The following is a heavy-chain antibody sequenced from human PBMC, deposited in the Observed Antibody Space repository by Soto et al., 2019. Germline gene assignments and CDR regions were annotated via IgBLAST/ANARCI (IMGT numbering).Heavy chain of an antibody. V-gene: IGHV4-38-2*01. D-gene: IGHD3-16*02. CDR1: GFSIRAYYF. CDR2: ISHSGRA. J-gene: IGHJ4*02. Sequence: PSESLSLTCGVSGFSIRAYYFWCLIREPAGKGLEWIGLISHSGRATSHPSFASRATISLDTTNNAFSLTLKSVTAADTAVYYCARGRSFRLVGVPLDSWGQGTLVTVS. CDR3: ARGRSFRLVGVPLDS.